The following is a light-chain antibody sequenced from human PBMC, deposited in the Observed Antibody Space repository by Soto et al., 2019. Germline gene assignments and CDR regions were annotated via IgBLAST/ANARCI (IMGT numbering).Light chain of an antibody. V-gene: IGKV1-39*01. J-gene: IGKJ2*01. CDR3: QQSYSTPRT. Sequence: DIQMTQSPSSLSASVGDRVTITCRASQGISNYLNWYQQKPGKAPKLIYGASSFQSGVPSRFSGSGSGTDFTLTISSLQPEDFATYYCQQSYSTPRTFGQGTRLEIK. CDR1: QGISNY. CDR2: GAS.